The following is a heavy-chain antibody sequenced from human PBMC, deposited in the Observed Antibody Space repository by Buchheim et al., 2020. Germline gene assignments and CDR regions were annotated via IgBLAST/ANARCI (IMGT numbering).Heavy chain of an antibody. D-gene: IGHD2-8*02. Sequence: EVHLLESGGGLEQPGGSLRLSCAASGFTFRRYAMSWVRQAPGKGLEWVSGISGSGGTTDYAGSAKGRFTISRDNSKNTLYLQMNSLRAEDTAIYFCAKRTPPLGSCTGGGCLYFDYWGQGTL. V-gene: IGHV3-23*01. CDR3: AKRTPPLGSCTGGGCLYFDY. CDR2: ISGSGGTT. CDR1: GFTFRRYA. J-gene: IGHJ4*02.